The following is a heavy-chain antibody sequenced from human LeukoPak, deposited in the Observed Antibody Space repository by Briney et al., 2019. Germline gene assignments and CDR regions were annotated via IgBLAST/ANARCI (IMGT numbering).Heavy chain of an antibody. CDR2: IKEDGSEK. D-gene: IGHD6-19*01. CDR1: GFTFSSYW. Sequence: GGSLRLSCAASGFTFSSYWMSWVRHAPGKGLEWVANIKEDGSEKYYVDSVKGRFTISRDNAKNSLYLQMNSLRAEDTAVYYCARVRGIAVAGTASIYFDYWGQGTLVTVSS. CDR3: ARVRGIAVAGTASIYFDY. V-gene: IGHV3-7*01. J-gene: IGHJ4*02.